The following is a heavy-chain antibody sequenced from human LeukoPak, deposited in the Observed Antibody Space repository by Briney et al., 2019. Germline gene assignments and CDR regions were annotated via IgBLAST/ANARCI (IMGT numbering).Heavy chain of an antibody. CDR2: IRSDGSNK. Sequence: GSLRLSCAASGFAFSTYGMHWVRQAPGKGLEWVAFIRSDGSNKYYADSVKGRFTISRDNSKNTLYLQMNSLRAEDTAVYYCAKDRRLRGGYYYYYMDVWGKGTTVTVSS. CDR3: AKDRRLRGGYYYYYMDV. CDR1: GFAFSTYG. J-gene: IGHJ6*03. D-gene: IGHD3-10*01. V-gene: IGHV3-30*02.